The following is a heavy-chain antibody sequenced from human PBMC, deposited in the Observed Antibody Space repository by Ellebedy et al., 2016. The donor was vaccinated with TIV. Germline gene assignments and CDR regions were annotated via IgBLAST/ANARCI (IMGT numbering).Heavy chain of an antibody. J-gene: IGHJ6*02. V-gene: IGHV3-7*03. D-gene: IGHD6-13*01. Sequence: GESLKISXAASGFTFSSYWMSWVRQAPGKGLEWVANIKQDGSEKYYVDSVKGRFTISRDNAKNSLYLQMNSLRAEDTAVYYCSSLEQHQYYYYGMDVWGQGTTVTVSS. CDR1: GFTFSSYW. CDR2: IKQDGSEK. CDR3: SSLEQHQYYYYGMDV.